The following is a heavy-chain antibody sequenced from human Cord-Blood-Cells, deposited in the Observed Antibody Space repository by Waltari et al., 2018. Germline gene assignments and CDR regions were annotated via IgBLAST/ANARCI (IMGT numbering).Heavy chain of an antibody. J-gene: IGHJ4*02. CDR1: GGSFSGYY. CDR3: AREGLGYCSSTSCYALDY. Sequence: QVQLQQWGAGLLKPSETLSLTCAVYGGSFSGYYSSWIRQPPGQGLEWIGEINHSGSTNYNPALKSRVTISVDTSKNQFSLKLSSVTAADTAVYYCAREGLGYCSSTSCYALDYWGQGTLVTVSS. V-gene: IGHV4-34*01. CDR2: INHSGST. D-gene: IGHD2-2*01.